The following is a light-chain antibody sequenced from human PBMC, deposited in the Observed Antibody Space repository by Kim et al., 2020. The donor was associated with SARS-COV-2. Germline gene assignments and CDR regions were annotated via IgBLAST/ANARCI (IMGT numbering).Light chain of an antibody. CDR1: QSVGRNY. CDR3: QQYAASPLT. J-gene: IGKJ4*01. CDR2: GAS. Sequence: SPGERATLSCRASQSVGRNYLAWFQQNPGQAPRLLIHGASSRATGIPDRFSGSGSGTDFTFSISRLEPEDFAVYYCQQYAASPLTSGGGTKVDIK. V-gene: IGKV3-20*01.